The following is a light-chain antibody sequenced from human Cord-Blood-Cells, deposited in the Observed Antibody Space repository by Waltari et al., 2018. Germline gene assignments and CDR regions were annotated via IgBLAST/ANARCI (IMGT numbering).Light chain of an antibody. J-gene: IGLJ1*01. Sequence: SSELTQDPAVSVALGQTVRITCQGDSLRSYYASWYQQKPGQAPVLVIYGKNNRPSGIPDRVSGSGSGNTASLTITGAQAEDEADYYCNSRDSSGNHYVFGTGTKVTVL. CDR2: GKN. V-gene: IGLV3-19*01. CDR1: SLRSYY. CDR3: NSRDSSGNHYV.